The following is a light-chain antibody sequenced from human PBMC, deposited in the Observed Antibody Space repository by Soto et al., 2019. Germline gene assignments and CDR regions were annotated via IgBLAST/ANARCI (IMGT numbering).Light chain of an antibody. Sequence: DIQMTQSPSTLSASVGDRVTITCRASQTISTLLAWYQQRPGKAPKLLIYKASSLESGVPSRFRGSGSGTEFTLTISSLQPDDFATYFCQQYSTYPWTFGQGTKVEVK. CDR3: QQYSTYPWT. CDR2: KAS. J-gene: IGKJ1*01. CDR1: QTISTL. V-gene: IGKV1-5*03.